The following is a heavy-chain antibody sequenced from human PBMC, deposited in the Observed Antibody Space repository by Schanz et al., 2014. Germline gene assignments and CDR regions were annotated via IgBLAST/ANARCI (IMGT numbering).Heavy chain of an antibody. J-gene: IGHJ4*02. CDR2: LSSSGLYT. V-gene: IGHV3-11*05. Sequence: QVQLVDSGGGLVKPGGSLRLSCAASGFTFSDYYMSWIRQAPGKGLEWVSSLSSSGLYTFYADLAGGRFTISRDNAKNSLYLQMNSLRAEDTALYYCARDSGSSSWYPSDYWGQGTLVTVSS. CDR1: GFTFSDYY. CDR3: ARDSGSSSWYPSDY. D-gene: IGHD6-13*01.